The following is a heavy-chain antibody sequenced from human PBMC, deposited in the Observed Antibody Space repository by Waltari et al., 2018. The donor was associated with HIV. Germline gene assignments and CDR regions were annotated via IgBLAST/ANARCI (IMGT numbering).Heavy chain of an antibody. CDR1: GGSIRGYF. V-gene: IGHV4-34*02. D-gene: IGHD5-12*01. J-gene: IGHJ4*02. Sequence: QVHPQQWGAGLLKPSETLSLTCAVYGGSIRGYFWICVRQPPGRGLEWIGEINDRGTANYNPSLKSRVSMSVNTSKNQFSLSLTSVTAADTALYYCARVEMASITYFDFWGQGTLVTVSS. CDR3: ARVEMASITYFDF. CDR2: INDRGTA.